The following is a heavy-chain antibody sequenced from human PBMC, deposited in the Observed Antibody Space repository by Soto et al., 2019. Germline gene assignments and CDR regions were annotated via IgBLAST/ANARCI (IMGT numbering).Heavy chain of an antibody. CDR1: GGSISSSSYY. CDR3: ASREQLARDYYYGMDV. D-gene: IGHD6-6*01. Sequence: KSSETLSLTCTVSGGSISSSSYYWGWIRQPPGKGLEWIGSIYYSGSTYYNPSLKSRVTISVDTSKNQFSLKLSSATAADTAVYYCASREQLARDYYYGMDVWGQGTTVTVSS. V-gene: IGHV4-39*01. J-gene: IGHJ6*02. CDR2: IYYSGST.